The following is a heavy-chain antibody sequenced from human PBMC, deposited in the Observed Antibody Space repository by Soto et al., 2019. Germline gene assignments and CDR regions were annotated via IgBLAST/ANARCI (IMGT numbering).Heavy chain of an antibody. J-gene: IGHJ6*02. V-gene: IGHV1-2*02. CDR2: INPNSGGT. Sequence: ASVKVSCKASGYTFTGYYMHWVRQAPGQGLEWMGWINPNSGGTNYAQKFQGRVTMTRDTSISTAYMELSRLRSDDTAVYYCARGHITIFGVVILYYYYGMDVWGQGTTVTVSS. CDR3: ARGHITIFGVVILYYYYGMDV. CDR1: GYTFTGYY. D-gene: IGHD3-3*01.